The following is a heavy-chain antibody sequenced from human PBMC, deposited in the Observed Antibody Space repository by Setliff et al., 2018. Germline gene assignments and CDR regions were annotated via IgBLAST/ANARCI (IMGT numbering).Heavy chain of an antibody. CDR3: ARAGYDSSGYYSY. V-gene: IGHV4-61*09. Sequence: SETLSLTCTVSGGSISSGSYYWSWIRQPAGKGREWIGHIYTSGSTNSNPSLKSRVTISVDTSKNHFSLTLSSVTAADTAVYYCARAGYDSSGYYSYWGQGTLVTVSS. CDR2: IYTSGST. CDR1: GGSISSGSYY. J-gene: IGHJ4*02. D-gene: IGHD3-22*01.